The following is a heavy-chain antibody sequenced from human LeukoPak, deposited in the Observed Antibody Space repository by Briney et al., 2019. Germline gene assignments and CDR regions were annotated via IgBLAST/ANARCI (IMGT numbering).Heavy chain of an antibody. CDR2: IKEDGSEK. D-gene: IGHD6-25*01. CDR3: ARDQAPRLYAFDI. Sequence: GGSLRLSCAASGFTFTSYWMSWVRQAPGKGLEWVANIKEDGSEKYYVDSVKSRFTISRDNAKNSVSLQMNSLRAEDTAVYYCARDQAPRLYAFDIWGQGTMVTVSS. V-gene: IGHV3-7*01. CDR1: GFTFTSYW. J-gene: IGHJ3*02.